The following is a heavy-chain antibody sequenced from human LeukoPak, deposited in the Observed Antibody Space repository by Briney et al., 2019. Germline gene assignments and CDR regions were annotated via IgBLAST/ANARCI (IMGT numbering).Heavy chain of an antibody. Sequence: QTGGSLRLSCAASGFTFSSYAMSWVRQAPGKGLEWVSAISGSGGSTYYADSVKGRFTISRDNSKNTLYLQMNSLRAEDTAVYYCAKKEDSSSSCHDYWGQGTLVTVSS. CDR3: AKKEDSSSSCHDY. J-gene: IGHJ4*02. CDR2: ISGSGGST. V-gene: IGHV3-23*01. D-gene: IGHD6-6*01. CDR1: GFTFSSYA.